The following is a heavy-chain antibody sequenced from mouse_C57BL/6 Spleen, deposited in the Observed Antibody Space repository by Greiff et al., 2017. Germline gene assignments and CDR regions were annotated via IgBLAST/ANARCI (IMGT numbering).Heavy chain of an antibody. CDR3: AKGVFRSGAMGY. V-gene: IGHV2-3*01. J-gene: IGHJ4*01. CDR2: IWGDGST. CDR1: GFALTSYG. Sequence: VQLVESGPGLVAPSQSLSITCTVSGFALTSYGVSWVRQPPGQGLEWLGVIWGDGSTNYHSALISRLSISKANSKGQVFLKLNSLQTDETATCYCAKGVFRSGAMGYWGQGTSVTVAS. D-gene: IGHD3-1*01.